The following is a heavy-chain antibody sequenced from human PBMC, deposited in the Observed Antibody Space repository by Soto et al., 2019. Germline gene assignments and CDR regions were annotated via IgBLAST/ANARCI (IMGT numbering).Heavy chain of an antibody. Sequence: EVRLLESGGGLVQPGGSLRLSCVASGFTFSNYAMSWVRQAPGKGLEWVSVVTGRSSSTYYADSVEGRFIIPRDNSRNTLFLQMNSLGAEDTAVYYCTKHLPSKKNQRRWADAFHIWGQGTILTVSS. J-gene: IGHJ3*02. CDR2: VTGRSSST. CDR3: TKHLPSKKNQRRWADAFHI. V-gene: IGHV3-23*01. D-gene: IGHD2-2*01. CDR1: GFTFSNYA.